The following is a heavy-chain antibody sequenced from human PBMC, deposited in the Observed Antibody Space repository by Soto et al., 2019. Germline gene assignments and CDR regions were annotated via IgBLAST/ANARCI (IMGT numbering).Heavy chain of an antibody. V-gene: IGHV3-49*03. CDR3: TRDGTDYDFWSGSDY. CDR1: GFTFGVYA. J-gene: IGHJ4*02. D-gene: IGHD3-3*01. Sequence: GGSLRLSCTASGFTFGVYAMSWFRQAPGKGMEWVGFIRSKAYGGTTEYDASVKGRFTISRDAYKSIAYLQMNSLKTEDIALYYCTRDGTDYDFWSGSDYWGQGTLVTVSS. CDR2: IRSKAYGGTT.